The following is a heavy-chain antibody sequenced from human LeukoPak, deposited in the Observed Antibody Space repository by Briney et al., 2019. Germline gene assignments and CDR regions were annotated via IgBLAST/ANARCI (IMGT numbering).Heavy chain of an antibody. CDR1: GGSASSGNYY. CDR2: IYTSGST. CDR3: TKGGELMNY. Sequence: PSQTLSLTCTVSGGSASSGNYYWTWIRQPAGKGLEWIGRIYTSGSTNYNPSLKSRVTISIDASKNQFSLRLSSVTAADTAVYYCTKGGELMNYWGQGTLVTVSS. J-gene: IGHJ4*02. D-gene: IGHD1-26*01. V-gene: IGHV4-61*02.